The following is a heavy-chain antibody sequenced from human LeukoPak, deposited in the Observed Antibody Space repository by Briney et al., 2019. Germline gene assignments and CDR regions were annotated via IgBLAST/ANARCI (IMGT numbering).Heavy chain of an antibody. CDR3: ARVQRNYYGSGSYYFDY. CDR2: IHDSGST. J-gene: IGHJ4*02. D-gene: IGHD3-10*01. V-gene: IGHV4-59*01. Sequence: SETLSLTCTVSGGSISSYHWSWIRQPPGKGLEWIGYIHDSGSTNYNPSLKSRVTISVDTSKKQFSLKLTSVTAADTAVYYCARVQRNYYGSGSYYFDYWGQGTLVTVSS. CDR1: GGSISSYH.